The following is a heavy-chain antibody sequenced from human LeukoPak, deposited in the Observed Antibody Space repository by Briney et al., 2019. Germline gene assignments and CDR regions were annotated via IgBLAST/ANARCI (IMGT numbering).Heavy chain of an antibody. CDR3: AATVAGGFDY. Sequence: SETLSLTCTVSGGSISSSSYYWGWIRQPPGKGLEWIGSIYYSGSTYYNPSLKSRVTISVDTSKNQFSPKLSSVTAADTAVYYCAATVAGGFDYWGQGTLVTVSS. J-gene: IGHJ4*02. V-gene: IGHV4-39*01. CDR2: IYYSGST. D-gene: IGHD6-19*01. CDR1: GGSISSSSYY.